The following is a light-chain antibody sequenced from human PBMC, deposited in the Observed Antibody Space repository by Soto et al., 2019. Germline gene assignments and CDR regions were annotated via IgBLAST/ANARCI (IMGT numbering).Light chain of an antibody. V-gene: IGKV3-11*01. CDR3: QQRSNWPLT. Sequence: EIVLTQSPATLSLAPGGRATLSCRASQSVSSYFAWYQQKPGQAPRLLIYDASNRATGIPARFSGSGSGTDFTLTISSLEPEDFAVYYCQQRSNWPLTFGQGTRLEIK. J-gene: IGKJ5*01. CDR1: QSVSSY. CDR2: DAS.